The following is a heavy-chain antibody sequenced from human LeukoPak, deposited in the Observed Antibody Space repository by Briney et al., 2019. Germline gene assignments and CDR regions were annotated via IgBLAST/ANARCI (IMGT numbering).Heavy chain of an antibody. V-gene: IGHV3-53*01. Sequence: PGGSLRLSCAASGFTVSSNYVSWVRQAPGKGLGWVAVIYSGGSTYYADSVKGRFTISRDNSKNTLYLQMNSLRAEDTAVYYCARVYQPPAIRPGRHNWFDPWGQGTLVTVSS. J-gene: IGHJ5*02. D-gene: IGHD5-18*01. CDR3: ARVYQPPAIRPGRHNWFDP. CDR2: IYSGGST. CDR1: GFTVSSNY.